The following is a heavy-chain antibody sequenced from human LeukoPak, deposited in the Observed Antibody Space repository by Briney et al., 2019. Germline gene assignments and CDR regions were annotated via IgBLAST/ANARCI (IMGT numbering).Heavy chain of an antibody. CDR1: GPTFSSYA. V-gene: IGHV3-64D*06. CDR3: VKGVYCSSTSCYDAPFFDY. D-gene: IGHD2-2*01. CDR2: ISSNGGST. J-gene: IGHJ4*02. Sequence: GPSLRPSCSASGPTFSSYATHSVRQPRGKGLEYVTAISSNGGSTYYADSVKGRFTISRDNSKNTLYLQMSSLRAEDTAVYYCVKGVYCSSTSCYDAPFFDYWGQGTLVTVSS.